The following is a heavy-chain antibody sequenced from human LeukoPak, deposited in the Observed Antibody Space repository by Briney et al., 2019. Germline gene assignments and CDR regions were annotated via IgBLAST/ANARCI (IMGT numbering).Heavy chain of an antibody. J-gene: IGHJ3*02. V-gene: IGHV5-51*01. CDR2: IYPGDSDT. CDR1: GNSFSNYW. Sequence: GESLKISCKGSGNSFSNYWIGWVRQLPGRGLEWMGIIYPGDSDTRYNPSFQGQVTISADKSISTAYLQWSSLKASDTAMYYCARRQNSGYDEAGAFDIWGQGTMVTVSS. D-gene: IGHD5-12*01. CDR3: ARRQNSGYDEAGAFDI.